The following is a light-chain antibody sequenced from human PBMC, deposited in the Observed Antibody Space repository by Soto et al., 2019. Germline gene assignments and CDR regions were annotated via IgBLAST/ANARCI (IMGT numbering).Light chain of an antibody. V-gene: IGKV1-5*03. J-gene: IGKJ1*01. CDR1: QSINKW. CDR2: EVS. CDR3: QHYSGDRAT. Sequence: DILLTQSPSTLSASVGDRVTISCRASQSINKWLAWYQHKPGKAPNLLIYEVSTLHSGVPSRFSGSGSGTEFTLTISSLRPDGFATYYCQHYSGDRATFGQGTKVDIK.